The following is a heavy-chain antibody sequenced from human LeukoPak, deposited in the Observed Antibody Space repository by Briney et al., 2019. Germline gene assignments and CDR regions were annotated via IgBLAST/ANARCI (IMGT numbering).Heavy chain of an antibody. V-gene: IGHV4-34*01. CDR3: ARGLAAAGSGTWFDP. CDR2: VNHSGST. CDR1: GGSFSDYY. J-gene: IGHJ5*02. Sequence: PSETLSLTCAVYGGSFSDYYWIWIRQPPRKGLEWIGEVNHSGSTSFHPSLKSRVTISVDTSTNQFSLKLSSVTAADTAVYYCARGLAAAGSGTWFDPWGQGTLVTVSS. D-gene: IGHD6-13*01.